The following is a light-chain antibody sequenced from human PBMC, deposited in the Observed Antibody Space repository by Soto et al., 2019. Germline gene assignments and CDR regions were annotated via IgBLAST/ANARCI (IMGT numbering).Light chain of an antibody. Sequence: EIVLTQSPGTLSLSPGERATLSCTASQSISSTYLAWYRQKPGQAPRLLIYAASSRATGIPDRFTGSGSGTDFTLTISRLEPADCAVDYCPQYYASSWTFGLRTRVAIK. V-gene: IGKV3-20*01. CDR2: AAS. CDR1: QSISSTY. J-gene: IGKJ1*01. CDR3: PQYYASSWT.